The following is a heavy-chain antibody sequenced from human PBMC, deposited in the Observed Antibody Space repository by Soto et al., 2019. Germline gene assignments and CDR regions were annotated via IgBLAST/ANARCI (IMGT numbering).Heavy chain of an antibody. J-gene: IGHJ3*02. CDR3: ATDYGDHDAFDI. Sequence: SETLSLTCTVSGGSISSYYWSWIRQHPGKGLEWIGYIYYSGSTNYNPSLKSRVTISVDTSKNQFSLKLSSVTAADTAVYYCATDYGDHDAFDIWGQGTMVTVSS. D-gene: IGHD4-17*01. CDR1: GGSISSYY. CDR2: IYYSGST. V-gene: IGHV4-59*01.